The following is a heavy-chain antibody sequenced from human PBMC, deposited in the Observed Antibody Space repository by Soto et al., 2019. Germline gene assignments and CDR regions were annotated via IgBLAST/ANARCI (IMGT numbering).Heavy chain of an antibody. D-gene: IGHD2-15*01. CDR2: IYWDDDK. CDR3: AQKVAADAFDI. Sequence: QITLKESGPTLVKPTQTLTLTCTFSGFSLSTSGVGLGWIHQPPGKALQWLALIYWDDDKRYSPSLKSRLTITKDTSKNHVVLTMTNMDPVDTATYYCAQKVAADAFDIWGQGTMVTVSS. J-gene: IGHJ3*02. V-gene: IGHV2-5*02. CDR1: GFSLSTSGVG.